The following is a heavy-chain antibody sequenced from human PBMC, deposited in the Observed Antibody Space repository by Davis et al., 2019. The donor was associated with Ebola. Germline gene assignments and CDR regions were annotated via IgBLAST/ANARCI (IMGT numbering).Heavy chain of an antibody. D-gene: IGHD3-10*01. J-gene: IGHJ4*02. Sequence: GGSLRLSCAASGLTFSSYAMSWVRQAPGKGLEWVSSVSGSGGSTYYADSVKGRFTISRDNSKNTLYLQVNSLRAEDTAVYYCARGLWDSYGSGLPKYFDIWGQGTSVTVAS. CDR2: VSGSGGST. CDR3: ARGLWDSYGSGLPKYFDI. CDR1: GLTFSSYA. V-gene: IGHV3-23*01.